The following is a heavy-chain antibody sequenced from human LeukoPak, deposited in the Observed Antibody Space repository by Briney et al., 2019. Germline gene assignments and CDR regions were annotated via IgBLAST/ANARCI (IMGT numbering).Heavy chain of an antibody. CDR3: ARGYGFYGGNFHPYFDY. Sequence: PGGSLRLSCAASGFTFSSYEMNWVRQAPGKGLEWISYISSSGSTIYYAESVKGRFTISRDNAKNSLYLQMNSLRAEDTAVYYCARGYGFYGGNFHPYFDYWGQGTLVTVSS. V-gene: IGHV3-48*03. J-gene: IGHJ4*02. CDR1: GFTFSSYE. D-gene: IGHD4-23*01. CDR2: ISSSGSTI.